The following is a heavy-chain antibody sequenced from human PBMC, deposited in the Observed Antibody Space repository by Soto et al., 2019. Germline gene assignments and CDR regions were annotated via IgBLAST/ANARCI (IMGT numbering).Heavy chain of an antibody. CDR3: AREMVRGGYYYYGMDV. CDR1: VYTFTSYD. D-gene: IGHD3-10*01. J-gene: IGHJ6*02. V-gene: IGHV1-69*13. Sequence: SVKVSCKASVYTFTSYDINWVRQAAGQGLEWMGGIIPIFGTANYAQKFQGRVTITADESTSTAYMELSSLRSEDTAVYYCAREMVRGGYYYYGMDVWGQGTTVTVSS. CDR2: IIPIFGTA.